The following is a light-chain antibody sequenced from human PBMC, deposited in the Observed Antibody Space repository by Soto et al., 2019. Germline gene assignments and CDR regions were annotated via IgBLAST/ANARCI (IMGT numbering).Light chain of an antibody. CDR3: QKYNSAPWT. CDR2: GAS. CDR1: QSVSSSY. Sequence: EIVLTPSPGTLSLSPGERATLYCRASQSVSSSYLAWYQQKPGQAPRLLIYGASSRASGIPSRFSGSGSGTDFTLTISSLQPEDVATYYCQKYNSAPWTFGQGTKVDI. V-gene: IGKV3-20*01. J-gene: IGKJ1*01.